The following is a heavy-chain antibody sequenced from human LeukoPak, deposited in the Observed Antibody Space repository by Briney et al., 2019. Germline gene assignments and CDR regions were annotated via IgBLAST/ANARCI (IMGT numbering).Heavy chain of an antibody. Sequence: SETLSLTCTVSGGSISSSNYYWDWIRQPPGKGLEWIGNLYDGGSTYYNPSLKSRVTMSVDASKNQFSLKLSSVTAADTAVYYCARHTRPGYGGYEIAFDIGGQGTMVTVSS. CDR3: ARHTRPGYGGYEIAFDI. J-gene: IGHJ3*02. CDR2: LYDGGST. D-gene: IGHD5-12*01. CDR1: GGSISSSNYY. V-gene: IGHV4-39*01.